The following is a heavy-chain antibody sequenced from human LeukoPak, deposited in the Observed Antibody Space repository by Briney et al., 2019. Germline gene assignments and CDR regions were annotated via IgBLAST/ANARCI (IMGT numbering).Heavy chain of an antibody. CDR3: ARDYYDSSGYYN. Sequence: SETLSLTCTVSVGSISSSSYYWGWIRQPPGKGLEWIGSIYYSGSTYYNPSLKSRVTISVDTSKNQFSLKLSSVTAADTAVYYCARDYYDSSGYYNWGQGTLVTVSS. CDR2: IYYSGST. CDR1: VGSISSSSYY. J-gene: IGHJ4*02. V-gene: IGHV4-39*02. D-gene: IGHD3-22*01.